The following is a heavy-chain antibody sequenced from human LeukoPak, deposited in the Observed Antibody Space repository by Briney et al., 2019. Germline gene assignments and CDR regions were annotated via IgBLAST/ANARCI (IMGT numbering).Heavy chain of an antibody. D-gene: IGHD5-24*01. CDR3: ARVPEMATIRGY. CDR1: GFTFSSYE. V-gene: IGHV3-48*03. J-gene: IGHJ4*02. CDR2: ISSSGSTI. Sequence: GGSLRLSCAASGFTFSSYEMNWVRQAPGKGLEWVSYISSSGSTIYYADSVKGRFTISRDNAKNSLYLQMNSLRAEDTAVYYCARVPEMATIRGYWGQGTLVTVSS.